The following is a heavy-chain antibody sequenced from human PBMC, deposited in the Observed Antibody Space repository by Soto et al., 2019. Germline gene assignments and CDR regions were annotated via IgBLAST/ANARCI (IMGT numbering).Heavy chain of an antibody. J-gene: IGHJ3*02. CDR2: IYYSGST. V-gene: IGHV4-39*01. Sequence: SETLSLTCTVSGGSINSTFYYWGWIRQPPGKGLEWIGYIYYSGSTSYNPSLESRVTISVDTSKNQFSLKLSSVTAADTAVYYCARRYGWAFDIWGQGTTVTVSS. CDR1: GGSINSTFYY. D-gene: IGHD3-16*01. CDR3: ARRYGWAFDI.